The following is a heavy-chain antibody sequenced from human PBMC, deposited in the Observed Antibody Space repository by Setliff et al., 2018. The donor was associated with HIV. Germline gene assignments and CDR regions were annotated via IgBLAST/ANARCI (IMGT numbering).Heavy chain of an antibody. J-gene: IGHJ6*03. D-gene: IGHD4-17*01. CDR1: GGSFSGYY. CDR2: VSDSGST. V-gene: IGHV4-34*01. Sequence: SETLSLTCAVYGGSFSGYYWSWIRQPPGKGLEWIGEVSDSGSTIYNPSLESRVTILLDTSKNQFSLRLISLTAADTATYYCAREPPHGGEYILTTYYLDVWGRGTTVTVSS. CDR3: AREPPHGGEYILTTYYLDV.